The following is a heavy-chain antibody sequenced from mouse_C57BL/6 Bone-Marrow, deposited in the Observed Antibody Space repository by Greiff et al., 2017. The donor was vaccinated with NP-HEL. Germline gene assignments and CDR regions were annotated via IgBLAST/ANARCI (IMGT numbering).Heavy chain of an antibody. CDR1: GFNIKDDY. CDR2: IDPENGDT. D-gene: IGHD2-4*01. J-gene: IGHJ3*01. CDR3: TPRSTMITRRAY. Sequence: DVQLQESGAELVRPGASVKLSCTASGFNIKDDYMHWVKQRPEQGLEWIGWIDPENGDTEYASKFQGKATITADTSSNTAYLQLSSLTSEDTAVYYCTPRSTMITRRAYWGQGTLVTVSA. V-gene: IGHV14-4*01.